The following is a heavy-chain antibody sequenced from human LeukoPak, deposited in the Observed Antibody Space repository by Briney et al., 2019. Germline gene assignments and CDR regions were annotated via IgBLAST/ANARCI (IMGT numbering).Heavy chain of an antibody. CDR2: ISGSGGST. J-gene: IGHJ4*02. Sequence: GGSLRLSCAASGFTFSSYAMSWVRQAPGKGLEWVSAISGSGGSTYYADSVKGRFTISRDNSKNTLYLQMNCLRAEDTAVYYCAKGGYYDSKHYFDYWGQGTLVTVSS. V-gene: IGHV3-23*01. D-gene: IGHD3-22*01. CDR3: AKGGYYDSKHYFDY. CDR1: GFTFSSYA.